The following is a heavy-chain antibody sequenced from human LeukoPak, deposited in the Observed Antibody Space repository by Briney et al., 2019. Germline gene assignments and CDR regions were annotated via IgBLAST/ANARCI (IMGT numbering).Heavy chain of an antibody. Sequence: GGSLRLSCAASVVTFINYAMSWVRQAPGKGLEWVSAISGSGGSTYYADSVKGHFTISRDNSKNTLYLQMNSLRAEDTAVYYCARAFDGYDLGYFDYWGQGTLVPVSS. CDR2: ISGSGGST. CDR3: ARAFDGYDLGYFDY. D-gene: IGHD5-12*01. CDR1: VVTFINYA. J-gene: IGHJ4*02. V-gene: IGHV3-23*01.